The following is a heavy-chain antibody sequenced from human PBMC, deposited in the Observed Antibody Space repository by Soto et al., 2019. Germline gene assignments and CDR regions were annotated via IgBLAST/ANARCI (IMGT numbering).Heavy chain of an antibody. Sequence: SETLSLTCTVSGGSIRSGDYFWSWIRQHPGKGLEWIGYIFDSGKTYYNPSLKSRLSMSVDTSKNQFSLNLTSVTAADTAVYYCAREHDYGGNFDYWGQGILVTVSS. J-gene: IGHJ4*02. CDR1: GGSIRSGDYF. V-gene: IGHV4-31*03. D-gene: IGHD4-17*01. CDR2: IFDSGKT. CDR3: AREHDYGGNFDY.